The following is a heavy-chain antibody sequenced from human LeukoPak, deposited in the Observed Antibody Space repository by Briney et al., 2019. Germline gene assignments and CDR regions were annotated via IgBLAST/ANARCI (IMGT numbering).Heavy chain of an antibody. Sequence: PGGSLRLSCAASGFTFSSYSMNWVRQAPGKGLEWVSSVSSSSSYIYYADSVKGRFTISRDNAKNSLYLQMNSLRAEDTAVYYCARDSSIVTRWISYNYFDPWGQGTLVTVSS. CDR1: GFTFSSYS. J-gene: IGHJ5*02. V-gene: IGHV3-21*01. CDR2: VSSSSSYI. CDR3: ARDSSIVTRWISYNYFDP. D-gene: IGHD6-6*01.